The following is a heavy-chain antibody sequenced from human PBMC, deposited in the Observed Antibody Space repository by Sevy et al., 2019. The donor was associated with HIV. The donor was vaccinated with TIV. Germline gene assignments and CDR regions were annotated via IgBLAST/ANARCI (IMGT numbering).Heavy chain of an antibody. J-gene: IGHJ4*02. CDR3: AAGVGASDFDY. D-gene: IGHD1-26*01. V-gene: IGHV3-15*01. Sequence: GGSLRLSCVASGFTFSKAWMGWVRQAPGKGLGWVGRIKSKTDGATRDLAAPVKGRIIISRDDSKNTLYLQISNLKIEDTGVYFCAAGVGASDFDYWGQGTLVTVSS. CDR2: IKSKTDGATR. CDR1: GFTFSKAW.